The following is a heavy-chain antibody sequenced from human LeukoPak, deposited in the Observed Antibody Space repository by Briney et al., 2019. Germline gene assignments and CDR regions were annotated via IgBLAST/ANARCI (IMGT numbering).Heavy chain of an antibody. CDR3: ARDGSDEYYYYYGMDV. CDR1: GYTFTGYY. D-gene: IGHD2-2*03. V-gene: IGHV1-2*06. CDR2: INPNSGGT. J-gene: IGHJ6*02. Sequence: ASVTVSCTASGYTFTGYYMHWVRQAPGQGLEWMGRINPNSGGTNYAQKFQGRVTMTRDTSISTAYMELSRLRSDDTAVYYCARDGSDEYYYYYGMDVWGQGTTVTVSS.